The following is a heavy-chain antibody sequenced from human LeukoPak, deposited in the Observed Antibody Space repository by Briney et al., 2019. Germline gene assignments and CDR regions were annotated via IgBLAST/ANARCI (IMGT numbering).Heavy chain of an antibody. Sequence: ASVKVSCKASGYTFTGYYMHWVRQAPGQGLEWMGWINPNSGGTNYAQKFQGRVTMTRDTSISTAYMELSRLRSEDTAVYYCAREQWLAGRWFDPWGQGTLVTVSS. CDR2: INPNSGGT. J-gene: IGHJ5*02. D-gene: IGHD6-19*01. CDR3: AREQWLAGRWFDP. V-gene: IGHV1-2*02. CDR1: GYTFTGYY.